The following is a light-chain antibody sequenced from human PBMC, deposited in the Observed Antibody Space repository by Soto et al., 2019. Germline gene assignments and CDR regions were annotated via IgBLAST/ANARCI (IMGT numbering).Light chain of an antibody. Sequence: QSALTQPASVSGSPGQSITISCTGTSSDVCGYNYVSWYRQYPGQAPKLIIYDVNNRPSGVSNRFAASKSGNTASLTIPGLQAEEEADYYCSSYTSSSTLVVFGGGTKLTVL. CDR2: DVN. J-gene: IGLJ3*02. CDR1: SSDVCGYNY. V-gene: IGLV2-14*01. CDR3: SSYTSSSTLVV.